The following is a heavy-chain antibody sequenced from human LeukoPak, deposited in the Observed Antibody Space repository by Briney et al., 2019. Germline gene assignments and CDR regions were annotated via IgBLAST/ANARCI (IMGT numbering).Heavy chain of an antibody. CDR1: GYTLTGLS. CDR2: FDPEEGET. Sequence: ASVKVSCKVSGYTLTGLSMHWVRQAPGKGLEWMGGFDPEEGETIYAQKFQGRVTMTEDTSTDTAYMELSSLRSEDTAVYYCATDRYDGGFYYYMDVWGKGTTVTISS. D-gene: IGHD3-16*02. CDR3: ATDRYDGGFYYYMDV. J-gene: IGHJ6*03. V-gene: IGHV1-24*01.